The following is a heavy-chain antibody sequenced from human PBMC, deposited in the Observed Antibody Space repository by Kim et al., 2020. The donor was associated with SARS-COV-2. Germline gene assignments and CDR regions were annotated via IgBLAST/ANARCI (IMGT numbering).Heavy chain of an antibody. J-gene: IGHJ4*02. V-gene: IGHV3-33*01. CDR3: ARDPTVTTVPYFDY. Sequence: ADSVKGRFTISRDNSKNTLYLQMNSLRAEDTAVYYCARDPTVTTVPYFDYWGQGTLVTVSS. D-gene: IGHD4-17*01.